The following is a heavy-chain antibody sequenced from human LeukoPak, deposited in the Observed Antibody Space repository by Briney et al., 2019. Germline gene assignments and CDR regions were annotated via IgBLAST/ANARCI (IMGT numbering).Heavy chain of an antibody. D-gene: IGHD3-10*01. CDR1: GFTFANTW. CDR2: INNDGSST. CDR3: VIGGTYGSGS. Sequence: GGSLRLSCAASGFTFANTWMHWVRQAPGKGLVRVSIINNDGSSTNYADSMKGRFTISRDNAKNTLYLQMNSLRDEDTAVYYCVIGGTYGSGSWGQGTLDTVSS. V-gene: IGHV3-74*01. J-gene: IGHJ4*02.